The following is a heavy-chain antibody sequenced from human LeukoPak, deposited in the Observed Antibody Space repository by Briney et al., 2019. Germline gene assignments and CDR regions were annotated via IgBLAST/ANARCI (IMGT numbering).Heavy chain of an antibody. CDR1: GFTFSSYA. CDR2: ISYDGSNK. J-gene: IGHJ4*02. V-gene: IGHV3-30-3*01. D-gene: IGHD3-3*02. Sequence: AGGSLRLSCAASGFTFSSYAMHWVRQAPGKGLEWVAVISYDGSNKNYADSVKGRFTISRDNSKNTLYLQMNSLRAEDTAVYYCARDRVGFLEWLSQGYYFDYWGQGTLVTVSS. CDR3: ARDRVGFLEWLSQGYYFDY.